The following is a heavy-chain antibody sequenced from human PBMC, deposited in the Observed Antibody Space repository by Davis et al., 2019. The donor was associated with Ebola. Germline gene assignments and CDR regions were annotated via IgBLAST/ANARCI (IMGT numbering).Heavy chain of an antibody. CDR2: IRNDGSNK. CDR3: AKDRTTVTHYWYLDL. Sequence: GGSLRLSCAASGFTFSTYGMHWVRQAPGKGLEWVAFIRNDGSNKYYADSVKGRFTISRDNSRNTLYLQMNSLRAEDTAVYYCAKDRTTVTHYWYLDLWGRSTLVTVSS. CDR1: GFTFSTYG. D-gene: IGHD4-17*01. V-gene: IGHV3-30*02. J-gene: IGHJ2*01.